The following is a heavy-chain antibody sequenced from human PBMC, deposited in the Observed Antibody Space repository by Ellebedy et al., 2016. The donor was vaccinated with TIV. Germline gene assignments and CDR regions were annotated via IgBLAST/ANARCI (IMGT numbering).Heavy chain of an antibody. V-gene: IGHV3-21*01. CDR1: GFPFNNFNYYV. CDR2: ISSGSRYV. D-gene: IGHD3-22*01. Sequence: PGGSLRLSCAASGFPFNNFNYYVMNWVRQAPGKGLEWVSSISSGSRYVYYSDSVKGRFATSRDDAKNSLYLQMNSLRAEDTAVYYCAKDDGVQVITGHYYYIDVWGRGTTVTVS. CDR3: AKDDGVQVITGHYYYIDV. J-gene: IGHJ6*03.